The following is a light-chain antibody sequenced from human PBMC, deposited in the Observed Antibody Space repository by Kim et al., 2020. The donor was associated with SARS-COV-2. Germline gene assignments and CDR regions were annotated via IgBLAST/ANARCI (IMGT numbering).Light chain of an antibody. Sequence: GPSITITCPGTSSDVGGYKYVSWYQQHPDKAPKLMIYDVNVRPSGVSNRFSGSKSGNTASLTISGLQAEDEADYYCTSYTSTRSWVFGGGTQLTVL. J-gene: IGLJ3*02. CDR1: SSDVGGYKY. CDR2: DVN. V-gene: IGLV2-14*03. CDR3: TSYTSTRSWV.